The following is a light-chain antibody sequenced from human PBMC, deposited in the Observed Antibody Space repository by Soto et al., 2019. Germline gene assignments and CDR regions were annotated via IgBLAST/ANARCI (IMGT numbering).Light chain of an antibody. J-gene: IGKJ4*01. V-gene: IGKV1-5*01. CDR3: QQHNSYSPLT. CDR1: QYISSC. Sequence: DIQMTQSPSSLSASIGDRVTITCRASQYISSCLAWYQQKPGKAPKLLMFDTFSLESGVPSRFSGSRSGTEFTLTISSLQPDDYATYHCQQHNSYSPLTFGGGTKVEIK. CDR2: DTF.